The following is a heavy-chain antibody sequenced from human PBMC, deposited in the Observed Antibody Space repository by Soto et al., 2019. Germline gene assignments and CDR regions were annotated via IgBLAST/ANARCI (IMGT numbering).Heavy chain of an antibody. CDR2: IYYSGST. Sequence: SETLSLTCPVSGCSISSGGYYWSWIRQHPGKGLEWIGYIYYSGSTYYNPSLKSRVTISVDTSKNQFSLKLSSVTAADTAVYYCAINDFWSGYYGMDVWGQGTTVTVSS. J-gene: IGHJ6*02. CDR1: GCSISSGGYY. CDR3: AINDFWSGYYGMDV. D-gene: IGHD3-3*01. V-gene: IGHV4-31*03.